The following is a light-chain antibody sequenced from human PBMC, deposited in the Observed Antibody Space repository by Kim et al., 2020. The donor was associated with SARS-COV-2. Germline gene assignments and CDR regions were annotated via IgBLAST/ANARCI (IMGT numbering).Light chain of an antibody. CDR3: SSRDSSGNQRI. J-gene: IGLJ2*01. Sequence: SSELTQDPAVSVALGQTVRITCQVDCLRTYSAGWYQQKPGQAPVIVISGENKRPSGIPDRFSGSNSGNTASLTITGAQAEDEAAYYCSSRDSSGNQRIFGGGTQLTVL. CDR1: CLRTYS. CDR2: GEN. V-gene: IGLV3-19*01.